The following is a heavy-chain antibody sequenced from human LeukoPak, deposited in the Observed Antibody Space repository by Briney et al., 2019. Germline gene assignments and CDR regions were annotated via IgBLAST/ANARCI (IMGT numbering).Heavy chain of an antibody. D-gene: IGHD3-22*01. CDR1: GYTFTSFG. Sequence: ASVKVSCKASGYTFTSFGISWVRQAPGQGLEWMGWISAYNGNINYAQKLQGRVTMTTDISTSTAYMEVRSLRSDDTAVYYCARDDYDSSGYYGGGFDYWGQGTLVTVSS. CDR2: ISAYNGNI. J-gene: IGHJ4*02. V-gene: IGHV1-18*01. CDR3: ARDDYDSSGYYGGGFDY.